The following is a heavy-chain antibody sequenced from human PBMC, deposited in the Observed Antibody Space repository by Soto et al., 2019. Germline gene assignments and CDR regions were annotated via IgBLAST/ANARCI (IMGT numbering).Heavy chain of an antibody. CDR1: GGTFSSYG. Sequence: QVQLVQSGAEVKKPGSSVKVSCKASGGTFSSYGISWVRQAPGQGLEWMGGIIPIFGTANYAQKFQGRVTITADQASSTAYMELSRLRSEDTAVYYCARAVEQTYYYYGMDVWGQGTTVTVPS. CDR2: IIPIFGTA. V-gene: IGHV1-69*12. J-gene: IGHJ6*02. CDR3: ARAVEQTYYYYGMDV.